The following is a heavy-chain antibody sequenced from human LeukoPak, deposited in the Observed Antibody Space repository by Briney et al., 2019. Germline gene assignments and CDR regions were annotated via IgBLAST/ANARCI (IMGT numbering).Heavy chain of an antibody. Sequence: GGSLRLSCAASGFTFSSYAMSWVRQAPGKGLEWVSVISNSGGSTFYADSVKGRFTISRDNSKNTLDLQMNSLRAEDTAVYYCARETPSADAAFDYWGQGTLVTVSS. CDR2: ISNSGGST. CDR1: GFTFSSYA. D-gene: IGHD2-15*01. V-gene: IGHV3-23*01. CDR3: ARETPSADAAFDY. J-gene: IGHJ4*02.